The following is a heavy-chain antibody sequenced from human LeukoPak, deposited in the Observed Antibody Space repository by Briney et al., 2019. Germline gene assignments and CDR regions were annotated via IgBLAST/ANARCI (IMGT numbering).Heavy chain of an antibody. V-gene: IGHV4-39*01. Sequence: WVRQPPGKGLEWIGNIYYAGNTYYNPSLKSRVAISLDTSKNQSSLKLNSVTAADTAVYYCARRVFASGRQDYWGQGTLVTVSS. D-gene: IGHD3-10*01. CDR3: ARRVFASGRQDY. J-gene: IGHJ4*02. CDR2: IYYAGNT.